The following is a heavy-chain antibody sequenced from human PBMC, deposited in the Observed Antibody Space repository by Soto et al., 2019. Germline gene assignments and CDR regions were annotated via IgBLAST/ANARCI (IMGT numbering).Heavy chain of an antibody. D-gene: IGHD6-13*01. V-gene: IGHV4-61*01. CDR3: ARDRGYSSSLTNGGMDV. J-gene: IGHJ6*02. CDR2: IHYSGST. CDR1: GGSVTSGSYY. Sequence: SETLSLTCTVSGGSVTSGSYYWTWIRQPPGQRLEWIGYIHYSGSTNSQPSLKRRVTMSVDTSKTQFSLKLSSVTAADTAVYYCARDRGYSSSLTNGGMDVWGQGTTVTVSS.